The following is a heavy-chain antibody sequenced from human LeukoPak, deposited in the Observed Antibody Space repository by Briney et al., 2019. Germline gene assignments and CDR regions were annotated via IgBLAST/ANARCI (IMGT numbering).Heavy chain of an antibody. Sequence: PGGCPRLSPEVPVFPPRLFEIYSVCAGPGAGHWWVSNIASSGRTRYYADSVKGRFSISRDNAKNSLYLQMNTLRVEDTGVYYCALLAVASDFDYRGQGALVTVSS. CDR1: VFPPRLFE. CDR3: ALLAVASDFDY. V-gene: IGHV3-48*03. CDR2: IASSGRTR. D-gene: IGHD6-19*01. J-gene: IGHJ4*02.